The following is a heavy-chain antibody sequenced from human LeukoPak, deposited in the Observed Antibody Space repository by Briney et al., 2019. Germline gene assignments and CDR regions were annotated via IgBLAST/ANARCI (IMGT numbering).Heavy chain of an antibody. D-gene: IGHD3-22*01. CDR1: RFTFSSYG. CDR2: ISYDVSNK. CDR3: AKGGLRYYYDSSGYYYFDY. J-gene: IGHJ4*02. V-gene: IGHV3-30*18. Sequence: GGSLRLFCAASRFTFSSYGMHWVRQAPGKGLEWVAVISYDVSNKYYADSVKGRFTISRDNSKNTLYLQMNSLRAEDTAVYYCAKGGLRYYYDSSGYYYFDYWGQGTLVTVSS.